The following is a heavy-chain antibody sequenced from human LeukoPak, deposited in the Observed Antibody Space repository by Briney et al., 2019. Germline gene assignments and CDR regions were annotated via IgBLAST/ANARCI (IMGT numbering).Heavy chain of an antibody. D-gene: IGHD2-15*01. Sequence: GGSLRLSCAASGFTFSSYAMSWVRQAPGKGLEWVSVISGSGGSTYYAESVKGRFTISRDTSKNTLFLHMNSLRAEDTAVYYCAKGSLSGGTCYFDYWGQGTLVTVSS. V-gene: IGHV3-23*01. CDR1: GFTFSSYA. J-gene: IGHJ4*02. CDR2: ISGSGGST. CDR3: AKGSLSGGTCYFDY.